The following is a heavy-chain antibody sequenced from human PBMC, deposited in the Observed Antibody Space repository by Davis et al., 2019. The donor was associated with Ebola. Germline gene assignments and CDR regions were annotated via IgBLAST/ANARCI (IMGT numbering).Heavy chain of an antibody. CDR1: GYSFTSYW. D-gene: IGHD6-19*01. V-gene: IGHV5-10-1*01. CDR2: IDPSDSYT. Sequence: PGGSLRLSCKGSGYSFTSYWISWVRQMPGKGLEWMGRIDPSDSYTNYSPSFQGHVTISADKSISTAYLQWSSLKASDTAMYYCARHVYSSGWEFDYWGQGTLVTVSS. CDR3: ARHVYSSGWEFDY. J-gene: IGHJ4*02.